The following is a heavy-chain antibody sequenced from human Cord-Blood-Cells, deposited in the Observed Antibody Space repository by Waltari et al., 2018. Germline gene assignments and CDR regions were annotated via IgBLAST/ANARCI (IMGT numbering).Heavy chain of an antibody. V-gene: IGHV3-30*03. CDR2: ITYDGSNK. Sequence: QVQLVESGGGVVQPGRSLGLSWAASGFALSSYGTQWVRQAPGKGLVWVAVITYDGSNKYYADSVKGRFTISRDNSKNTLYLQMNSLRAEDTAVYYCAGHDAFDIWGQGTMVTVSS. J-gene: IGHJ3*02. CDR3: AGHDAFDI. CDR1: GFALSSYG.